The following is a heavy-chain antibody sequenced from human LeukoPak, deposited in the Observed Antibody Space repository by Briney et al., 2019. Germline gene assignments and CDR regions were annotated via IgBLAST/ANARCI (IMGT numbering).Heavy chain of an antibody. CDR3: AKNGDRGAYCSGGSCYPYYYYYMDV. CDR2: ISGSGGST. J-gene: IGHJ6*03. D-gene: IGHD2-15*01. Sequence: GGSLRLSCAASGFTFSSYGMSWVRQAPGKGLEWVSAISGSGGSTYYADSVKGRFTISRDNSKNTLHLQMNSLRAEDTAVYYCAKNGDRGAYCSGGSCYPYYYYYMDVWGKGTTVTISS. V-gene: IGHV3-23*01. CDR1: GFTFSSYG.